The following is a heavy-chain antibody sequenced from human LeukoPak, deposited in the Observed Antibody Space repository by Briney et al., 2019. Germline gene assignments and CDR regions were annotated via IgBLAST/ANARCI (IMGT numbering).Heavy chain of an antibody. D-gene: IGHD2-21*02. CDR1: GFSLSTSGVG. J-gene: IGHJ4*02. CDR3: AYCGGDYYRAYYFDY. Sequence: SGPTLVKPTQTLTLTCTFSGFSLSTSGVGVGWIRQPPGKALEWLALIYWDDDKRYSPSLKSRLTITKDTSKNQVVLTMTNMDPVDTATYYCAYCGGDYYRAYYFDYWGQGTLVTVSS. V-gene: IGHV2-5*02. CDR2: IYWDDDK.